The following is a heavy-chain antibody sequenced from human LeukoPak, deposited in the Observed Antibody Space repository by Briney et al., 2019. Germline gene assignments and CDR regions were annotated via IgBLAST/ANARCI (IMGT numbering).Heavy chain of an antibody. J-gene: IGHJ4*02. CDR3: ARDLVYSSSPGVDY. Sequence: PGGSLRLSCAASGFTFSTYWMHWVRQAPGKGLVWVSRINNDGSSTKYADSVKGRFTISRDNAKNTLYLQMKSLRAEDTAVYYCARDLVYSSSPGVDYWGQGTLVTVSS. CDR1: GFTFSTYW. D-gene: IGHD6-6*01. CDR2: INNDGSST. V-gene: IGHV3-74*03.